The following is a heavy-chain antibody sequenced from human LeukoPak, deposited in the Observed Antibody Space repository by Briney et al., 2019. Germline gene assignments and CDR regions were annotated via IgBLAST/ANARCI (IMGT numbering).Heavy chain of an antibody. V-gene: IGHV4-38-2*02. J-gene: IGHJ4*02. Sequence: PSETLSLTCTVSGYSISSGYYWGWIRQPPGKGLEWIGNIYHSGSTYYNSSLKSRVTISVDTSKNQFSLKVSSVTAADTAVYFCARELDYWGQGILVTVSS. CDR1: GYSISSGYY. CDR3: ARELDY. CDR2: IYHSGST.